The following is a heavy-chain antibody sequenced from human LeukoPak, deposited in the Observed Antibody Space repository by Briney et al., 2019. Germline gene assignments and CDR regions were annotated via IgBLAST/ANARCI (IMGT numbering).Heavy chain of an antibody. CDR3: ARHEAAVDTEFDF. CDR1: GGSISSSNYY. D-gene: IGHD2-2*02. J-gene: IGHJ4*02. CDR2: IRYSGST. V-gene: IGHV4-39*01. Sequence: SETLSLTCTVSGGSISSSNYYWYWMRQPPGKGLEWIGNIRYSGSTYYNPSLKSRVTMSVDTSKNQFSLKLSSVTATDTAVYYCARHEAAVDTEFDFWGQGTLVTVSS.